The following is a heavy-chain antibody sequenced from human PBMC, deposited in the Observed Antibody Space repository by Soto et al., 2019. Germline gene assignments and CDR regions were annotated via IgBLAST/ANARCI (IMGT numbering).Heavy chain of an antibody. CDR2: MYYSGSS. CDR3: ARHPRDDYNYGGSGIFDY. D-gene: IGHD4-4*01. CDR1: GGSISSRTFW. J-gene: IGHJ4*02. V-gene: IGHV4-39*01. Sequence: QLQLQESGPGLVKPSETLSLTCSVSGGSISSRTFWWAWIRQPPGKGLEWIGDMYYSGSSYSSPSLKIRVTLSVDPSKNQLSLKLNSVTAADTAVYYCARHPRDDYNYGGSGIFDYWGQGTLVTVSS.